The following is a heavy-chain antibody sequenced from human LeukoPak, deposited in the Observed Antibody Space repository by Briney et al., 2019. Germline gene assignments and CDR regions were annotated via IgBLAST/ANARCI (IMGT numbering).Heavy chain of an antibody. Sequence: GGSLRLSCAASGFTFSSHGMNWVRQAPGKGLEWVAVIWYDGNNKYYADFVKGRFTVSRDNSKNTLYLQLNSLRAEDTAVYNCARDRGSREDGMDVWGQGTTVTVSS. V-gene: IGHV3-33*08. J-gene: IGHJ6*02. D-gene: IGHD1-26*01. CDR3: ARDRGSREDGMDV. CDR2: IWYDGNNK. CDR1: GFTFSSHG.